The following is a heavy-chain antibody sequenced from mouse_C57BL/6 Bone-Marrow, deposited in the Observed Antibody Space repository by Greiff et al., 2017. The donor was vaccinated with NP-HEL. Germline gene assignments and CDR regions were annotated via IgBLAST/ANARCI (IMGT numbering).Heavy chain of an antibody. J-gene: IGHJ1*03. CDR3: ARDGDYYGSSYGYFDV. V-gene: IGHV1-62-2*01. Sequence: QVQLKESGAELVKPGASVKLSCKASGYTFTEYTIHWVKQRSGQGLEWIGWFYPGSGSIKYNEKFKDKATLTADKSSSQVYMALSRLTSEDYEVLFCARDGDYYGSSYGYFDVWGRGTTVTVTS. D-gene: IGHD1-1*01. CDR2: FYPGSGSI. CDR1: GYTFTEYT.